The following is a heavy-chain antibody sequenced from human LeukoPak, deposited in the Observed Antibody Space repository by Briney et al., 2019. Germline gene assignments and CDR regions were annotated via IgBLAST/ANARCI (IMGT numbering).Heavy chain of an antibody. Sequence: ASVKVSCKASGYTFSSYTMNWVRQAPGQGLEWMGWINTNTGNPTYAQDYTGRFVFSLDTSVSTTYLQISRLKAEDTAVYYCASGPSYSGSNEYFDSWGQGTLVTVSS. CDR2: INTNTGNP. D-gene: IGHD1-26*01. J-gene: IGHJ4*02. CDR3: ASGPSYSGSNEYFDS. V-gene: IGHV7-4-1*02. CDR1: GYTFSSYT.